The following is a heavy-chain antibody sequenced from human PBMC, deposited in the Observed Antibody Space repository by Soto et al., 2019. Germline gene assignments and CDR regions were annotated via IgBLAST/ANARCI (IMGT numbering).Heavy chain of an antibody. CDR1: GFTFSSYA. CDR2: ISGSGGST. D-gene: IGHD3-22*01. J-gene: IGHJ3*02. CDR3: AKDSGVTMIVVVVTDDAFDI. Sequence: SGGSLRLSCAASGFTFSSYAMSWVRQAPGKGLEWVSAISGSGGSTYYADSVKGRFTISRDNSKNTLYLQMNSLRAEDTAVYYCAKDSGVTMIVVVVTDDAFDIWGQGTMVTVSS. V-gene: IGHV3-23*01.